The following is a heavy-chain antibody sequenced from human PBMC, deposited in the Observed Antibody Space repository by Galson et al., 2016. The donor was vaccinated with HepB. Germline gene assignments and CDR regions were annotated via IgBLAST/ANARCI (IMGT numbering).Heavy chain of an antibody. CDR3: ARREANGFSL. CDR1: GHSFVDYW. V-gene: IGHV5-51*03. CDR2: VYPGDSET. D-gene: IGHD2-8*01. J-gene: IGHJ4*02. Sequence: QSGAEVKKPGESLKISCKGSGHSFVDYWIVWMRQMPGKGLEWMGMVYPGDSETRYSPSFQGQVTFSAHKSLYTAYVQWGSLKTSDSAMYYCARREANGFSLWGQGTLVTVSS.